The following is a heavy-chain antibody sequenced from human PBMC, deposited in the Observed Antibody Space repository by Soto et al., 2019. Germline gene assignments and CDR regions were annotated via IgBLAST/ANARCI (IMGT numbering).Heavy chain of an antibody. CDR3: ARVDKQYLDAADY. Sequence: QLQLQESGPGLVKPSETLSLTCTVSGGSITSRSHYWGWIRQPPGKGLDWIGGIYYSGSTYYNTSLKSRVTISVDTSNNQFSLKLSSVTAADTAVFYCARVDKQYLDAADYRGQGTLVTVSS. J-gene: IGHJ4*02. CDR2: IYYSGST. CDR1: GGSITSRSHY. V-gene: IGHV4-39*01. D-gene: IGHD4-4*01.